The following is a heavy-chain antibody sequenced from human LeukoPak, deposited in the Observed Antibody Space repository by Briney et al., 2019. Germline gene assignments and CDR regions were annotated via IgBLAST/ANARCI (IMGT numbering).Heavy chain of an antibody. Sequence: GGSLRLSCAASGFTVSSNYMSWVRQAPGKGLEWVSVINSGGSTYYADFVKGRFTISRDSSKNTVYLQMNSLRAEDTAVYHCVRDHDRPDNGSDYLGQGTLVNVSS. D-gene: IGHD3-22*01. J-gene: IGHJ4*02. CDR1: GFTVSSNY. CDR3: VRDHDRPDNGSDY. V-gene: IGHV3-53*01. CDR2: INSGGST.